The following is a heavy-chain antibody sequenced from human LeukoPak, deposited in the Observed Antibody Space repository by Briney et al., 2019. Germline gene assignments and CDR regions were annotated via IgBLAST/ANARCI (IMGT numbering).Heavy chain of an antibody. J-gene: IGHJ4*02. D-gene: IGHD5-24*01. V-gene: IGHV3-7*01. CDR2: INQVGSSK. Sequence: HPGGSLRLSCAASGFTFTTYWMGWVRQAPGKGPEWVANINQVGSSKYFVDSVKGRFIISRDNAKNSLYLQMNSLRDEDTAVYYCANLGPPGRDHYLESWGQGTLVTVS. CDR3: ANLGPPGRDHYLES. CDR1: GFTFTTYW.